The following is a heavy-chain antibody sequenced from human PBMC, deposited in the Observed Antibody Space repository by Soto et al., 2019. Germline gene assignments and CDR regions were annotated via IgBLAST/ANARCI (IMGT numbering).Heavy chain of an antibody. V-gene: IGHV1-69*13. Sequence: SVKVSCKASGGTFSSYAISWVRQAPGQGLEWMGGIIPIFGTANYAQKFQGRVTITADESTSTAYMELSSLRSEDTAVYYCARDRRGCSGVCYFDYWGQGTLVTVSS. J-gene: IGHJ4*02. D-gene: IGHD2-8*01. CDR2: IIPIFGTA. CDR1: GGTFSSYA. CDR3: ARDRRGCSGVCYFDY.